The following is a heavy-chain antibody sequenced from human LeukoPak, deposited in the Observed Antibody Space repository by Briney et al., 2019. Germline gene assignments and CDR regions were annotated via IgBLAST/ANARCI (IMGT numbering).Heavy chain of an antibody. CDR2: IIPILGIA. CDR3: AKDGYSSSPPMY. J-gene: IGHJ4*02. D-gene: IGHD6-13*01. V-gene: IGHV1-69*04. Sequence: GASVKVSCKASGGTFSRYAITWVRQAPGQGLEWMGRIIPILGIANYAQKFQGRVTITADKSTSTAYMELSSLRADDTAVYYCAKDGYSSSPPMYWGQGTLVTVSS. CDR1: GGTFSRYA.